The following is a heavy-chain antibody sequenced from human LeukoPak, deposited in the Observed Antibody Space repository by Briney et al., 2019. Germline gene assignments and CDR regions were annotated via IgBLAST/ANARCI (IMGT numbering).Heavy chain of an antibody. V-gene: IGHV3-48*04. CDR3: ARDLEWELLGGDAFDI. CDR1: GFTFSSYS. J-gene: IGHJ3*02. CDR2: ISSSSSTI. D-gene: IGHD1-26*01. Sequence: PGGSLRLSCAASGFTFSSYSMNWVRQAPGKGLEWVSYISSSSSTIYYADSVKGRFTISRDNAKNSLYLQTNSPRAEDTAVYYCARDLEWELLGGDAFDIWGQGTMVTVSS.